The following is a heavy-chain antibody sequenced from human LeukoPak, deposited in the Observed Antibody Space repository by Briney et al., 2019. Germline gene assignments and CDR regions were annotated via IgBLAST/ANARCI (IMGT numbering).Heavy chain of an antibody. CDR3: AREREAGEDY. Sequence: GGSLRLSCTASGFTFSSYCMSWVRQAPGKGLEWVANIKRDGSEKYYVDSVKGRFTISRDNAKNSLYLQMNSLRAEDTAVYYCAREREAGEDYWGQGTLVTVSS. CDR2: IKRDGSEK. J-gene: IGHJ4*02. D-gene: IGHD6-19*01. CDR1: GFTFSSYC. V-gene: IGHV3-7*01.